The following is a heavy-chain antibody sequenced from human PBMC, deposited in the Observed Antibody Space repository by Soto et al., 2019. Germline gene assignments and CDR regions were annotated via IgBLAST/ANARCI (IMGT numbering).Heavy chain of an antibody. D-gene: IGHD6-13*01. CDR3: ARGVRFGSSWRNYYGMDV. CDR1: GYTFTGYY. V-gene: IGHV1-2*04. Sequence: ASVKVSCKASGYTFTGYYMHWVRQAPGQGLEWMGWINPNSGGTNYAQKFQGWVTMTRDTSISTAYMELSRLRSDDTAVYYCARGVRFGSSWRNYYGMDVWGQGTTVTVSS. CDR2: INPNSGGT. J-gene: IGHJ6*02.